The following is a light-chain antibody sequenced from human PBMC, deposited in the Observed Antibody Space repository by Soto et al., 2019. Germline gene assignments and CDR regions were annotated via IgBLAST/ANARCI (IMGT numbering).Light chain of an antibody. CDR1: NIGSKS. CDR2: DDS. J-gene: IGLJ1*01. V-gene: IGLV3-21*02. CDR3: QVWDSSSDLLYV. Sequence: SYELTQPPSVSVAPGQTARITCGGNNIGSKSVHWYQQKPGQAPVLVVYDDSDRPSGIPERLSGSNSGNTATLTISRVEAGDEADYYCQVWDSSSDLLYVFGTGTKLTVL.